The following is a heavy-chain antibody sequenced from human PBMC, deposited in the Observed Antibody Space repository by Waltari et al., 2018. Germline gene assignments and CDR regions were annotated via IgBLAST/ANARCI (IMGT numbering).Heavy chain of an antibody. CDR3: TRRELGGAFDP. J-gene: IGHJ5*02. Sequence: QVQLVQSGAEVNKPGSSVTVSCQASGGTFGSYAIGWVRQAPGEGLEWMGGIIPIFGTAPNYAQKFQGRLTVTADESTATVYMDLSSLRSDDTAVYYCTRRELGGAFDPWGQGTLVTVSS. V-gene: IGHV1-69*12. CDR2: IIPIFGTAP. D-gene: IGHD3-16*01. CDR1: GGTFGSYA.